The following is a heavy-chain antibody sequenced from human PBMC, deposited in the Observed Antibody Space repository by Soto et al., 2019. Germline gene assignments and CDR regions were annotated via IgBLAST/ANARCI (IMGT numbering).Heavy chain of an antibody. J-gene: IGHJ3*02. Sequence: SETLSLTCAVSGYSISSGYYWGWIRQPPGKGLEWIGGIYHSGSTYYNPSLKSRVTISVDTSKNQFSLKLSSVTAADTAVYYCARVLRDDYVWGSYRYTNVGAFDIWGQGTMVTVSS. D-gene: IGHD3-16*02. V-gene: IGHV4-38-2*01. CDR3: ARVLRDDYVWGSYRYTNVGAFDI. CDR1: GYSISSGYY. CDR2: IYHSGST.